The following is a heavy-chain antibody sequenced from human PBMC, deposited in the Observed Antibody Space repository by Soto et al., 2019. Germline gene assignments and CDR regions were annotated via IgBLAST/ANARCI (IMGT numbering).Heavy chain of an antibody. D-gene: IGHD5-12*01. J-gene: IGHJ4*02. V-gene: IGHV1-46*01. CDR2: INPSGGST. CDR3: ARGYSGYDAPDY. Sequence: ASVKVSCKASGYTFTSYYMHWVRQAPGQGLEWMGIINPSGGSTSYAQKFQGRVTMTTDTSTSTAYMELRSLRSDDTAVYYCARGYSGYDAPDYWGQGTLVTVSS. CDR1: GYTFTSYY.